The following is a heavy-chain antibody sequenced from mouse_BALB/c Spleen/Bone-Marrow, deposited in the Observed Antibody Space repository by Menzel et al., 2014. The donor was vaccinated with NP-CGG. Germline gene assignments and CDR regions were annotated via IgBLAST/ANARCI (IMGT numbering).Heavy chain of an antibody. CDR1: GYTFTDYI. CDR3: ARSNYYGSGYVGGFAY. D-gene: IGHD1-1*01. Sequence: QVQLQQSGPELVKPGASVKMSCKASGYTFTDYIITWVKQRTGQGLEWIGEIYPGSGSIYYNDKFKGKAALTADRSSNTAYMQFSSLTSEDSAVYFCARSNYYGSGYVGGFAYWGQGTLVTVSA. CDR2: IYPGSGSI. J-gene: IGHJ3*01. V-gene: IGHV1-77*01.